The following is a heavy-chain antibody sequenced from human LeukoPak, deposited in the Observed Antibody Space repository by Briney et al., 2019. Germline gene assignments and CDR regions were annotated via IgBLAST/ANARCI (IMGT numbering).Heavy chain of an antibody. CDR3: AKDRWRDGSSSFDN. CDR2: ISTYNGNT. D-gene: IGHD6-6*01. V-gene: IGHV1-18*01. Sequence: ASVKVSFKASGYTFTSYSISWVRQAPGQGLEWMGWISTYNGNTNYAQKLQGRVTMTTDTSTSTAYMELRSLRSDDTAVYYCAKDRWRDGSSSFDNWGQGTLVTVSS. CDR1: GYTFTSYS. J-gene: IGHJ4*02.